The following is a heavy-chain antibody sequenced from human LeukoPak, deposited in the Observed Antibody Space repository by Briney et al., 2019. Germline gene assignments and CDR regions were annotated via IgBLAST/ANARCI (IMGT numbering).Heavy chain of an antibody. V-gene: IGHV1-69*04. CDR3: AGTEMATSNEFDY. J-gene: IGHJ4*02. D-gene: IGHD5-24*01. CDR1: GGTFSSYA. Sequence: ASVKVSCKASGGTFSSYAISWVRQAPGQGLEWVGRIIPIFGIANYAQKFQGRVTITADKSTSTAYMELSSLRSEDTAVYYCAGTEMATSNEFDYWGQGTLVTVSS. CDR2: IIPIFGIA.